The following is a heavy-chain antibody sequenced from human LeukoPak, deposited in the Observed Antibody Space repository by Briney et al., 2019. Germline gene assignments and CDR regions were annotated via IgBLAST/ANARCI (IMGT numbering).Heavy chain of an antibody. CDR2: IKYDGSEK. CDR1: GFTFSSYW. V-gene: IGHV3-7*01. Sequence: GGSLRLSCAASGFTFSSYWMTWVRQAPGKGLEWVANIKYDGSEKSYADSVKGRFTISRDNAKDSLYLQLNSLRAEDTAVYYCARGKEPVAGSLSHFDYWGQGTLVTVSS. J-gene: IGHJ4*02. CDR3: ARGKEPVAGSLSHFDY. D-gene: IGHD6-19*01.